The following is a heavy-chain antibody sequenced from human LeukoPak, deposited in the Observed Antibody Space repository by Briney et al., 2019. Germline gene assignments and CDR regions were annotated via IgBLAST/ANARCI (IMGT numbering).Heavy chain of an antibody. CDR2: ISGSGGST. CDR3: AKFGAIAAAGTGFDY. J-gene: IGHJ4*02. CDR1: GFTFSSYA. D-gene: IGHD6-13*01. Sequence: PGESLRLSCAASGFTFSSYAMSWVRQAPGKGLEWVSAISGSGGSTYYADSVKGRFTISRDNSKNTLYLQMNSLRAEDTAVYYCAKFGAIAAAGTGFDYWGQGSLVTVSS. V-gene: IGHV3-23*01.